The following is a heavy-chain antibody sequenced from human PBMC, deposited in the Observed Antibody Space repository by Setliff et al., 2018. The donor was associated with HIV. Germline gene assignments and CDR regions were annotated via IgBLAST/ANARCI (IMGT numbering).Heavy chain of an antibody. CDR1: GISFNGYT. J-gene: IGHJ4*02. D-gene: IGHD2-21*01. Sequence: PGGSLRLSCTASGISFNGYTMNWVRQVPGKGLEWVSSISSNGIYTYYGDSVKGRFTISRDNVNNFLYLQTNSLSAEDSGVYFCAKDLNGGDFHHWGQGTLVTVSS. V-gene: IGHV3-21*06. CDR2: ISSNGIYT. CDR3: AKDLNGGDFHH.